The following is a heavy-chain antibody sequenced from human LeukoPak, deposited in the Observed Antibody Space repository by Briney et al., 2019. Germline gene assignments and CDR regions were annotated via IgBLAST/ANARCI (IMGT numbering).Heavy chain of an antibody. CDR2: ISSSSSYI. D-gene: IGHD3-3*01. J-gene: IGHJ4*02. Sequence: GGSLRLSCAASGFTFSSYSMNWVRQAPGKGLEWVSSISSSSSYIYYADSVKGRFTISRDNAKNSLYLQMNSLRAEDTAVYYCARVGGQNLRFLEWLLYSFDYRGQGTLVTVSS. CDR1: GFTFSSYS. CDR3: ARVGGQNLRFLEWLLYSFDY. V-gene: IGHV3-21*01.